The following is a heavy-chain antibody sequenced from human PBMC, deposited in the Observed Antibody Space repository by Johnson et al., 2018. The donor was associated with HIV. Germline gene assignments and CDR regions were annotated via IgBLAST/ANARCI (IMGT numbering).Heavy chain of an antibody. CDR1: AFSFSNYP. V-gene: IGHV3-7*01. Sequence: EVQLVESGGGVVQPGRSLRLSCAASAFSFSNYPMHWVRQAPGKGLEWVANIKQDGSEKYYVDSVKGRFTISRDNAKNSLYLQMNSLRAEDTAVYYCARFGMGSSGDAFDIWGQGTMVTVSA. CDR3: ARFGMGSSGDAFDI. D-gene: IGHD6-25*01. J-gene: IGHJ3*02. CDR2: IKQDGSEK.